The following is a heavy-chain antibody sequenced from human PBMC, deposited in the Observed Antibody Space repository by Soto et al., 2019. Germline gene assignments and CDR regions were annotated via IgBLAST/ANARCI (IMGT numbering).Heavy chain of an antibody. J-gene: IGHJ4*01. CDR2: IYYSGNS. CDR3: AQDPHPAVVDSFDD. CDR1: GGSISSCY. Sequence: SETLSLTCSVSGGSISSCYCIWSRHPPGKGLEGIGYIYYSGNSNYTASLKSLDTIPAVTGKTQFSLKVSSVTAADTAEYFCAQDPHPAVVDSFDDWGQRTTVTV. D-gene: IGHD3-22*01. V-gene: IGHV4-59*01.